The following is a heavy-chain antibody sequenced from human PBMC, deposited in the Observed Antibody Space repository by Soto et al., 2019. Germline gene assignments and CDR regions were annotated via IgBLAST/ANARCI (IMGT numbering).Heavy chain of an antibody. CDR1: GFTFSDYY. D-gene: IGHD6-19*01. CDR3: PRDLIAVAGTLLFSGHYRMDV. Sequence: GGSLRLSCAASGFTFSDYYMSWIRQAPGKGLGWGSCISSISDYTNDADSVKGRFTISRDNAKNSLYLQMSSLRADDTAVYYCPRDLIAVAGTLLFSGHYRMDVWGQGTTVTVSS. CDR2: ISSISDYT. J-gene: IGHJ6*02. V-gene: IGHV3-11*06.